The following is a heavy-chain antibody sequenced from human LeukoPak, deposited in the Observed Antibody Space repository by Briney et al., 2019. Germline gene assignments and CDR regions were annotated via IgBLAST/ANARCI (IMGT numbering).Heavy chain of an antibody. CDR3: ARGFSSGYARRDAFDI. CDR1: GDSISDYY. J-gene: IGHJ3*02. Sequence: SETLSLTCTVSGDSISDYYWSWIRQPVGKGLEWIGRIYSSGSTNYNPSLKSRVTISVDTSKNQFSLKLSSVTAADTAVYYCARGFSSGYARRDAFDIWGQGTMVTVSS. V-gene: IGHV4-4*07. D-gene: IGHD3-22*01. CDR2: IYSSGST.